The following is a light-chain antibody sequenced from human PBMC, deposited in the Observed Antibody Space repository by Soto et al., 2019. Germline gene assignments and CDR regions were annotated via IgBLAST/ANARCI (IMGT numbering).Light chain of an antibody. CDR1: QRVLYSSSNKNY. Sequence: DIVMTQSPDSLAVSLGERATINCKSSQRVLYSSSNKNYLAWYQQKPGQPPKLLIYWASTRESGVPDRFSGSGSGTDFTIPIRSLQDEDVAVYYCQQYCSSPWTFGQGTKGEIK. V-gene: IGKV4-1*01. J-gene: IGKJ1*01. CDR2: WAS. CDR3: QQYCSSPWT.